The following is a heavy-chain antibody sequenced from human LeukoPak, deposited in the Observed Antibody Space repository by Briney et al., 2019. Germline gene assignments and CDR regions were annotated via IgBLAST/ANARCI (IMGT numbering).Heavy chain of an antibody. Sequence: GGSLRLSCAASGFTFSSYGMHWVRQAPGKGLEWVAFIRYDGSNKYYADSVKGRFTISRDNSKNTLYLQMNSLRAEDTAVYYCAKVRVPGSSSVVVKVHDAFDIWGQGTMVTVSS. CDR3: AKVRVPGSSSVVVKVHDAFDI. CDR2: IRYDGSNK. V-gene: IGHV3-30*02. D-gene: IGHD6-6*01. CDR1: GFTFSSYG. J-gene: IGHJ3*02.